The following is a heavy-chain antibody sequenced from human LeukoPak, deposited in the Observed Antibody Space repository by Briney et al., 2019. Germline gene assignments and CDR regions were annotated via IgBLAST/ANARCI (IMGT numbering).Heavy chain of an antibody. Sequence: SETLSLTCTVSGDSISSSGYYWGWIRQPPGKGLEWIGSINYSGSTYYNPSRKSRVTTSVDTSKNQFSLKLTSVTAADTAVYYCARHAGGIAASGTRPFDYWGQGTLVTVSS. J-gene: IGHJ4*02. CDR3: ARHAGGIAASGTRPFDY. D-gene: IGHD6-13*01. V-gene: IGHV4-39*01. CDR1: GDSISSSGYY. CDR2: INYSGST.